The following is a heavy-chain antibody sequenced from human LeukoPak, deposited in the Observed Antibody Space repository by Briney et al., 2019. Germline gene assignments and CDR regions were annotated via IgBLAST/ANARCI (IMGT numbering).Heavy chain of an antibody. CDR1: GFTFSSYA. J-gene: IGHJ4*02. CDR3: ASPGSALTGGPV. V-gene: IGHV3-30*04. D-gene: IGHD3-9*01. Sequence: GGSLRLSCAASGFTFSSYAIHWVRQAPGKGLEWVAVISYDGSNKNYADSVKGRFTISRDNALNSVYLQMNSLRADDTAVYYCASPGSALTGGPVWGQGSLVTVSS. CDR2: ISYDGSNK.